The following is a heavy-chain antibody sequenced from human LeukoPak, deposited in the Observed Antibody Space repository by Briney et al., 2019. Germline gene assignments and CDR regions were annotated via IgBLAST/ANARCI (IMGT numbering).Heavy chain of an antibody. CDR2: IYYSGST. CDR3: ARHVLYYYDSSPSYFDY. CDR1: GGSISSSSYY. D-gene: IGHD3-22*01. V-gene: IGHV4-39*01. Sequence: PSETLSLACTVSGGSISSSSYYWGWIRQPPGKGLEWIGSIYYSGSTYYNPSLKSRVTISVDTSKNQFSLKLSSVTAADTAVYYCARHVLYYYDSSPSYFDYWGQGTLVTVSS. J-gene: IGHJ4*02.